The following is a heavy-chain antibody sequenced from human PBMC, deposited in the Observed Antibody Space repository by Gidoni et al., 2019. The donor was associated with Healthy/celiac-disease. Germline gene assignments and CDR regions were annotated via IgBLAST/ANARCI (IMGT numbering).Heavy chain of an antibody. Sequence: EVQLVASGGGLVQPGRSLRLSCAASGFTFDDYAMHWVRQAPGKGLEWVSGISWNSGSIGYADSVKGRFTISRDNAKNSLYLQMNSLRAEDTALYYCAKDTHDGDSSGYSNYYYYGMDVWGQGTTVTVSS. J-gene: IGHJ6*02. CDR3: AKDTHDGDSSGYSNYYYYGMDV. CDR2: ISWNSGSI. D-gene: IGHD3-22*01. CDR1: GFTFDDYA. V-gene: IGHV3-9*01.